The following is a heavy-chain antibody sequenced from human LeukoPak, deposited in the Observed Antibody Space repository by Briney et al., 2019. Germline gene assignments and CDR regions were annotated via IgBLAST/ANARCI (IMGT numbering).Heavy chain of an antibody. J-gene: IGHJ3*02. D-gene: IGHD6-13*01. CDR1: GFTFSSYA. V-gene: IGHV3-30*04. CDR3: ARGRSSSWFNPYDAFDI. CDR2: ISYDGSNK. Sequence: HPGRSLRLSCAASGFTFSSYAMHWVRQAPGKGLEWVAVISYDGSNKYYADSVKGRFTISRDNSKNTLYLQMNSLRAEDTAVYYCARGRSSSWFNPYDAFDIWGQGTMVTVSS.